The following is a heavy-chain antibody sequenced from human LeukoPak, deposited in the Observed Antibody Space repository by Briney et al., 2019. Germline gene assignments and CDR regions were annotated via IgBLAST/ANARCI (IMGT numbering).Heavy chain of an antibody. CDR1: GFTVSSNY. J-gene: IGHJ4*02. V-gene: IGHV3-53*05. CDR3: AGGVRIAVAGYIDY. CDR2: IYSGGST. Sequence: GGSLRLSCAASGFTVSSNYMSWVRQAPGKGLEWVSVIYSGGSTYYADSVKGRFTISRDNSKNTLYLQMNSLRAEDTAVYYCAGGVRIAVAGYIDYWGQGTLATVSS. D-gene: IGHD6-19*01.